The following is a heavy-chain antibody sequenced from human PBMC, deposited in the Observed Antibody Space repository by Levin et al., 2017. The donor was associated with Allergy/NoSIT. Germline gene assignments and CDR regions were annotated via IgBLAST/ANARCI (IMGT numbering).Heavy chain of an antibody. Sequence: GGSLRLSCAASGFSVSTHYMTWVRQGPGKGLECVSVIYDDGSTYYADSVRGRFTISRDNSKNTLSLQMNSLRDDDTDVYYPTKGHYSGVYQWGQGTLVTVSS. CDR1: GFSVSTHY. J-gene: IGHJ4*02. CDR2: IYDDGST. V-gene: IGHV3-53*01. D-gene: IGHD2-2*01. CDR3: TKGHYSGVYQ.